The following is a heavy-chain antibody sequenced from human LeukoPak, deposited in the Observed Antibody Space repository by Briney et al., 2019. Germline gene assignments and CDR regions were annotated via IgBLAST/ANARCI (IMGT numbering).Heavy chain of an antibody. CDR3: ARDILTGYYRHGMDV. V-gene: IGHV4-4*02. Sequence: SETLSLTCAVSGGSISSSNWWSWVRQPPGKGLEWIGEIYHSGSTNYNPSLKSRVTISVDKSKNQFSLKLSSVTAADTAVYYCARDILTGYYRHGMDVWGQGTTVTVSS. CDR1: GGSISSSNW. J-gene: IGHJ6*02. D-gene: IGHD3-9*01. CDR2: IYHSGST.